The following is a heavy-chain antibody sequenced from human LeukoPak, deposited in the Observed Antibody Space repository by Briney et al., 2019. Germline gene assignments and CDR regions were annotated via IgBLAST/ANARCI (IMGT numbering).Heavy chain of an antibody. D-gene: IGHD6-6*01. Sequence: ASVKVSCKVSGYTLTELSMHWVRQAPGKGLEWMGGFDPEDGETIYAQKFQGRVTMTRNTSISTAYMELSSLRSEDTAVYYCARASSSSPRYWFDPWGQGTLVTVSS. V-gene: IGHV1-24*01. CDR2: FDPEDGET. CDR3: ARASSSSPRYWFDP. CDR1: GYTLTELS. J-gene: IGHJ5*02.